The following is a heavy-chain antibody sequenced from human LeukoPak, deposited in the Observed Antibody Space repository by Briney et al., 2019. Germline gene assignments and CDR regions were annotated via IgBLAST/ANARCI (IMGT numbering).Heavy chain of an antibody. D-gene: IGHD2-15*01. CDR3: ASGGSRYHY. V-gene: IGHV5-10-1*04. J-gene: IGHJ4*02. Sequence: GESLRISCRASGYIFTNFWINWVRQVPGKGLEWMGRIDPTDSSTNYSPSFQGQVTISADKSISTAYLQWSSLKASDTAMYYCASGGSRYHYWGQGTLVTVSS. CDR2: IDPTDSST. CDR1: GYIFTNFW.